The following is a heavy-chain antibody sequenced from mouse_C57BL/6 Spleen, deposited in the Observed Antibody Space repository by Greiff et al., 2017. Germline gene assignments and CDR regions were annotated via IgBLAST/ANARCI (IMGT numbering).Heavy chain of an antibody. CDR1: GYTFTSYW. Sequence: QVQLQQSGAELVKPGASVKLSCKASGYTFTSYWMHWVKQRPGQGLEWIGMIHPNSGSTNYNEKFKSKATLTVDKSSSTAYMQLSSLTSEVSSVYYCARDGSSPPGYFDVWGTGTTVTVSS. CDR3: ARDGSSPPGYFDV. D-gene: IGHD1-1*01. CDR2: IHPNSGST. J-gene: IGHJ1*03. V-gene: IGHV1-64*01.